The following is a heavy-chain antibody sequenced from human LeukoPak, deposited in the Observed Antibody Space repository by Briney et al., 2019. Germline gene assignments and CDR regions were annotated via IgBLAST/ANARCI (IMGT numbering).Heavy chain of an antibody. CDR1: GFTFSSYE. V-gene: IGHV3-48*03. Sequence: GGSLRLSCAASGFTFSSYEMNWVRQAPGKGLEWVSYISSSSSTIYYADSVKGRFTISRDNAKNSLYLQMNSLRAEDTAVYYCASRRGYSYGEFDYWGQGTLVTVSS. J-gene: IGHJ4*02. D-gene: IGHD5-18*01. CDR2: ISSSSSTI. CDR3: ASRRGYSYGEFDY.